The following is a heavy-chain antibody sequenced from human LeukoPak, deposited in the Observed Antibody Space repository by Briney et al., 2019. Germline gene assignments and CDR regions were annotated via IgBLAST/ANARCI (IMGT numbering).Heavy chain of an antibody. CDR3: ARYRGSSGWSYDAFDI. CDR1: GFTFSSYW. D-gene: IGHD6-19*01. V-gene: IGHV3-74*01. Sequence: PGGSLRLSCAASGFTFSSYWMHWVRQAPGKGLVWVSRINSDGSSTSYADSVKGRFTISRDNAKHTLYLKMNSLRDEDTAVYYCARYRGSSGWSYDAFDIWGQGTMVTVSS. CDR2: INSDGSST. J-gene: IGHJ3*02.